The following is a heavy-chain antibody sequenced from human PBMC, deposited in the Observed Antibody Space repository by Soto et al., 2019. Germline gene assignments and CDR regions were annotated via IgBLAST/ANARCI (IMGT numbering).Heavy chain of an antibody. CDR2: IYYSGST. CDR1: GGSISSYY. Sequence: SVILSLTCTVSGGSISSYYWSWIRQPPGKGLEWIGYIYYSGSTNYNPSLKSRVTISVDTSKNQFSLKLSSVTAADTAVYYCARGGYYYDSSGYYPPDYYYYYGMDVWGQGTTVTVSS. J-gene: IGHJ6*02. V-gene: IGHV4-59*01. D-gene: IGHD3-22*01. CDR3: ARGGYYYDSSGYYPPDYYYYYGMDV.